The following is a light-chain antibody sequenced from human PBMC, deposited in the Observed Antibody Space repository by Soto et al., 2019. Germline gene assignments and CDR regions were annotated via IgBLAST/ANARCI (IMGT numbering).Light chain of an antibody. CDR1: QSVNSN. Sequence: EIVMTQSPATLSVSPGERATLSCRASQSVNSNYLAWYQQKPGQAPRLLVYGISKRATDIPDRFSGSGSGTEFTLTISSLQSEDFAVYYCQHYNNWPPWTFGQGTKVDIK. CDR3: QHYNNWPPWT. CDR2: GIS. V-gene: IGKV3D-15*01. J-gene: IGKJ1*01.